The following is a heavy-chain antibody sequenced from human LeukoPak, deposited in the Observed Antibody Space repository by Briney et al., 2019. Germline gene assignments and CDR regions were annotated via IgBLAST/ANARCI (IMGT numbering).Heavy chain of an antibody. V-gene: IGHV1-69*05. Sequence: GASVKVSFKASGGTFSSYAISWVRQAPGQGLEWMGRIIPIFGTANYAQKFQGRVTITTDESTSTAYMELSSLRSEDTAVYYCAREGAKIAFDIWGQGTMVTVSS. D-gene: IGHD3-16*01. J-gene: IGHJ3*02. CDR1: GGTFSSYA. CDR3: AREGAKIAFDI. CDR2: IIPIFGTA.